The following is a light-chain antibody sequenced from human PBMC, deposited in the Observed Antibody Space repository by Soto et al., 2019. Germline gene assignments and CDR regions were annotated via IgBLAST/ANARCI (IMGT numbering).Light chain of an antibody. CDR1: SSNIGNNY. CDR2: DNN. Sequence: QSVLTQPPSVSAAPGQTVTISCSGSSSNIGNNYVSWYQQLPGTAPKLLIYDNNKRPSGIPDRFSGSKSGTSATLGITGLQTGDEADYYCGTWDSSLSASYVFGTGTKVTVL. J-gene: IGLJ1*01. V-gene: IGLV1-51*01. CDR3: GTWDSSLSASYV.